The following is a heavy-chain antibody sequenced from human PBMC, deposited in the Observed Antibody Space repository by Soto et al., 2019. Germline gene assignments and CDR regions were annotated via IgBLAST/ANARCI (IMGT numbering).Heavy chain of an antibody. J-gene: IGHJ4*02. CDR1: GYAFRDYG. V-gene: IGHV1-8*02. CDR3: AGPWNKQ. CDR2: MNANSGNT. D-gene: IGHD1-1*01. Sequence: GASVKVSCKASGYAFRDYGIRWVRQATGQGLEWMGWMNANSGNTGYAQKFQGRVTMTRDTSISTAYMELSSLRDEDTAVYYCAGPWNKQWGQGTPVTVSS.